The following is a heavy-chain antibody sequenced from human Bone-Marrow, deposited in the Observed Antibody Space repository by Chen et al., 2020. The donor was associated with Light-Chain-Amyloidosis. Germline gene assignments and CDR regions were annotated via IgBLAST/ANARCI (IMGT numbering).Heavy chain of an antibody. CDR3: TRKGGYFDF. CDR1: GFTVSSNY. V-gene: IGHV3-53*02. J-gene: IGHJ4*02. CDR2: IYNSGKT. Sequence: EVQLVETGGRLIQPGGSLRLSCAASGFTVSSNYKSWVRQAPGKGLEWVAVIYNSGKTYYTDSVKGRFTVSRDNSKSTLYLQMNSLRAGDTAVYFCTRKGGYFDFWGQGSLVTVSS. D-gene: IGHD3-10*01.